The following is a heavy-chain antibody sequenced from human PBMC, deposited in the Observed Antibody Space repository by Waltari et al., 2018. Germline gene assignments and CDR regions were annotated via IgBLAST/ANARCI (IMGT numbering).Heavy chain of an antibody. J-gene: IGHJ4*02. CDR1: GYTFTVYY. V-gene: IGHV1-2*02. Sequence: QVQLVQSGVEVQKPGASVRVSCTASGYTFTVYYPPWIRQAPGQGPAWMGWSNPNNGATHYAQKFQGRVTMTRDTSINTAYLEVTSDDTAVYFCARDRWGESHGYGYWGRGTLVTVSS. CDR2: SNPNNGAT. D-gene: IGHD7-27*01. CDR3: ARDRWGESHGYGY.